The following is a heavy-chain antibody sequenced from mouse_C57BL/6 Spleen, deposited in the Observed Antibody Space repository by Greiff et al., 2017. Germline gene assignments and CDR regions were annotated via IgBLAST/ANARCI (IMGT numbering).Heavy chain of an antibody. J-gene: IGHJ3*01. CDR1: GYTFTSYW. V-gene: IGHV1-64*01. CDR3: ARDLYYGSSWFAY. D-gene: IGHD1-1*01. CDR2: IHPTSGST. Sequence: QVQLKQPGAELVKPGASVKLSCKASGYTFTSYWMHWVKQRPGQGLEWIGMIHPTSGSTNYNEKFKSKATLTVDKSSSTAYMQLSSLTSEDSAVYYCARDLYYGSSWFAYWGQGTLVTVSA.